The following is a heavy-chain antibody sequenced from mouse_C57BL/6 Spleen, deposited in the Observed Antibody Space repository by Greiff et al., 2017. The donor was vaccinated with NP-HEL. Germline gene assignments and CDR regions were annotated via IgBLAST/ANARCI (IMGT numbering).Heavy chain of an antibody. J-gene: IGHJ2*01. Sequence: VQLQQPGAELVKPGASVKMSCKASGYTFTSYWITWVKQRPGQGLEWIGDIYPGSGSTNYNEKFKGKATLTADKSSSTAYMELRSLTSEDSAVYFCAKPGTDYWGQGTTLTVSS. D-gene: IGHD4-1*01. CDR3: AKPGTDY. CDR1: GYTFTSYW. CDR2: IYPGSGST. V-gene: IGHV1-55*01.